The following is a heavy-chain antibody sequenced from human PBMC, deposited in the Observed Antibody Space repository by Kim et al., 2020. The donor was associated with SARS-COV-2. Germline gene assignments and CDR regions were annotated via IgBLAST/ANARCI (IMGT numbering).Heavy chain of an antibody. D-gene: IGHD4-17*01. CDR1: GFTFSNAW. Sequence: GGSLRLSCAASGFTFSNAWMSWVRQAPGKGLEWVGRIKSKTDGGTTDYAAPVKGRFTISRDDSKNTLYLQMNSLKTEDTAVYYCTTEGGQGDYRVPENWFDPWGQGTLVTVSS. J-gene: IGHJ5*02. CDR3: TTEGGQGDYRVPENWFDP. CDR2: IKSKTDGGTT. V-gene: IGHV3-15*01.